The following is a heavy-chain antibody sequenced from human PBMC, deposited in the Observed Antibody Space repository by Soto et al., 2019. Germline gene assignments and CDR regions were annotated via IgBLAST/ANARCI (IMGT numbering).Heavy chain of an antibody. D-gene: IGHD3-10*01. CDR1: GGTFSSYA. J-gene: IGHJ6*02. CDR3: ARMTGGMDV. Sequence: GASVKVSCKASGGTFSSYAISWVRQAPGQGLEWMGWISAGNGNTKYSQKFQGRVTITRDTSASTAYMELSSLRSEDTAVYYCARMTGGMDVWGQGTTVTVSS. CDR2: ISAGNGNT. V-gene: IGHV1-3*01.